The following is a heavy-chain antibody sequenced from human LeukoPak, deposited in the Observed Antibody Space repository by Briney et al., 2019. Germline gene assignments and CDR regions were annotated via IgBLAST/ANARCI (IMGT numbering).Heavy chain of an antibody. CDR2: ISYSGGT. D-gene: IGHD3-10*01. Sequence: SETLSLTCTVSGASISGSIYYWSWIRQPPGKGLEWIGYISYSGGTNYNPSLKSRVTMSLDTSKNQFSLKLSSVTAADTAVYYCGGEPPRSARFDYWGQGTLVTVSS. CDR1: GASISGSIYY. V-gene: IGHV4-61*01. CDR3: GGEPPRSARFDY. J-gene: IGHJ4*02.